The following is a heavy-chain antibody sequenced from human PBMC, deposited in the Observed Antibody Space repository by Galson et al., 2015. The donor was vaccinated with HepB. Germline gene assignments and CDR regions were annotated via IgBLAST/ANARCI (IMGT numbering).Heavy chain of an antibody. V-gene: IGHV1-2*06. CDR3: ARASAGIPDTAMAHY. Sequence: SVKVSCKASGYTFTGYYMHWVRQAPGQGLEWMGRISPNSGGTNYAQKFQGRVTMTRDTSISTAYMELSRLRSDDTAVYYCARASAGIPDTAMAHYWGQGTLVTVSS. CDR2: ISPNSGGT. J-gene: IGHJ4*02. D-gene: IGHD5-18*01. CDR1: GYTFTGYY.